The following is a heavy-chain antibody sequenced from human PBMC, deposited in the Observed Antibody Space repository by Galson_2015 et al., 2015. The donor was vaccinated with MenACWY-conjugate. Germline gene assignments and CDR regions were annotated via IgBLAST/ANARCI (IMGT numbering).Heavy chain of an antibody. Sequence: SLRLSCAASGFTFRNYWMTWVRQAPGKGLEWVAGIKKDGSEKYYVDSVKGRFTISRDNSNNSLYLEMNSLRVEDTAVYSCARGHSGMGAWAQGTTVTASS. J-gene: IGHJ6*02. CDR2: IKKDGSEK. V-gene: IGHV3-7*03. CDR1: GFTFRNYW. CDR3: ARGHSGMGA.